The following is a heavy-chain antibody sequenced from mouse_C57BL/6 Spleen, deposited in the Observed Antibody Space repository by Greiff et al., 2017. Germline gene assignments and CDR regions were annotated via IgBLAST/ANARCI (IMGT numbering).Heavy chain of an antibody. Sequence: VQLQQPGAELVKPGASVKLSCKASGYTFISYWMHWVKQRPGQGLEWIGMIHPNSGSTNYNEKFKSKATLTVDKSSSTAYMQLSSLTSEDSAVYYCARWDYYGSSYSYYFDYWGQGTTLTVSS. CDR1: GYTFISYW. J-gene: IGHJ2*01. V-gene: IGHV1-64*01. CDR3: ARWDYYGSSYSYYFDY. CDR2: IHPNSGST. D-gene: IGHD1-1*01.